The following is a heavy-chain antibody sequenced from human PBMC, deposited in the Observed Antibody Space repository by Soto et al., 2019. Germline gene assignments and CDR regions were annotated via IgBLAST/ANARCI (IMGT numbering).Heavy chain of an antibody. CDR3: ARAPLYSTSPKTAFDI. CDR2: ISTYNGNP. Sequence: QVQLVQSGPEVTKPGASVKVSCKASGYTFSSYGISWVRQAPGQGLEWMGWISTYNGNPNYAQKFPGRVTMTTDTSTSTAYMELRSLRSDDTAVFYCARAPLYSTSPKTAFDIWGQGTGVTVSS. D-gene: IGHD6-6*01. J-gene: IGHJ3*02. V-gene: IGHV1-18*01. CDR1: GYTFSSYG.